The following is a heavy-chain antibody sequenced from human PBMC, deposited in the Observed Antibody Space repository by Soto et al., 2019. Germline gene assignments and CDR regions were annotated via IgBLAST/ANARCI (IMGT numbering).Heavy chain of an antibody. CDR2: MSSDETKI. Sequence: PGGSLRLSCAASGFSFSSFAVHWVRQAPGKGLEWVAVMSSDETKINYADSVEGRFTISRDNSKNTLFLQLNRLRPEDTAVYFCAKDRGSGTLRYYGMDVWGQGTTVTVSS. V-gene: IGHV3-30*18. D-gene: IGHD3-10*01. CDR3: AKDRGSGTLRYYGMDV. CDR1: GFSFSSFA. J-gene: IGHJ6*02.